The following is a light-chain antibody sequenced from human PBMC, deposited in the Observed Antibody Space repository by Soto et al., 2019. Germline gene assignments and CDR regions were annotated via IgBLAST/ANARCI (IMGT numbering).Light chain of an antibody. Sequence: DIQMTQSPSSVSASVGDRVTITCRASQSISSYLNWYQQKPGKAPKLLIYAASSLQCGVPSRFSGSGSGTDFTLTISSLQPEDFATYCCQQSYITPLSFGPGTKVDIK. CDR2: AAS. CDR3: QQSYITPLS. V-gene: IGKV1-39*01. CDR1: QSISSY. J-gene: IGKJ3*01.